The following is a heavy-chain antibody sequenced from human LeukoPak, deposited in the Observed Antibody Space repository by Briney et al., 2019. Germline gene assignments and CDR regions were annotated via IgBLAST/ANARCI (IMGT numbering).Heavy chain of an antibody. Sequence: GGSLRLSCAASGFTFSSYEMNWVRQAPGKGLEWVSYISSSGSTIYYADSVKGRFTTSRDNAKNSLYLQMNSLRAEDTAVYYCARSGSSGWYFDYWGQGTLVTVSS. V-gene: IGHV3-48*03. CDR1: GFTFSSYE. CDR2: ISSSGSTI. CDR3: ARSGSSGWYFDY. D-gene: IGHD6-19*01. J-gene: IGHJ4*02.